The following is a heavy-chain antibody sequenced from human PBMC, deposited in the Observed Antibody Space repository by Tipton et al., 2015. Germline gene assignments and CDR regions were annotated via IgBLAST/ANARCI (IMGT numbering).Heavy chain of an antibody. CDR3: ARSRTNIVVVPADYGMDV. Sequence: LRLSCTIPGDSISNYFWSWIRQPPGKGLEWIGYTFSGGSTNYNPSLKSRVTISLDTSKNQFSLNLSSVTAADTAVYHCARSRTNIVVVPADYGMDVWGQGATVTVSS. CDR2: TFSGGST. J-gene: IGHJ6*02. D-gene: IGHD2-2*01. CDR1: GDSISNYF. V-gene: IGHV4-59*01.